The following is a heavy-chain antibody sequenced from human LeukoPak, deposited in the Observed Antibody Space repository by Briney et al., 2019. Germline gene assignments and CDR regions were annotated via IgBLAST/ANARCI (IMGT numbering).Heavy chain of an antibody. CDR3: TRQDYDFWSGGNDY. CDR1: GFTFSGSA. D-gene: IGHD3-3*01. Sequence: GGSLRLSCAASGFTFSGSAMHWVRQASGKGLEWVGRIRSKANSYATAYAASVKGRFTISRDDSKNTAYLQTNSLKTEDTAVYYCTRQDYDFWSGGNDYWGQGTLVTVSS. CDR2: IRSKANSYAT. J-gene: IGHJ4*02. V-gene: IGHV3-73*01.